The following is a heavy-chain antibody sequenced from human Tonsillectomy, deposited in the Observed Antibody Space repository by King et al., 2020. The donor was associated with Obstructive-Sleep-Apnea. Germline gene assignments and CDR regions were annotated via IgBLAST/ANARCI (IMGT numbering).Heavy chain of an antibody. CDR1: GESFSGYY. V-gene: IGHV4-34*01. CDR3: ARGYYDTHLDY. J-gene: IGHJ4*02. CDR2: INHSGTT. D-gene: IGHD3-9*01. Sequence: VQLQQWGAGLLKPSETLSLTCAVSGESFSGYYWSWIRQPPGKGLEWIGEINHSGTTNYNPSLKSRVTISVDTSKNQFSLRLTSVTAADTALYYCARGYYDTHLDYWGQGTLVTVSS.